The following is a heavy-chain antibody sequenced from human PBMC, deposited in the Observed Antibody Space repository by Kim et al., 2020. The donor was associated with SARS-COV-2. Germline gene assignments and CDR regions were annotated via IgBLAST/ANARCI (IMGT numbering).Heavy chain of an antibody. D-gene: IGHD5-12*01. Sequence: SETLSLTCTVSGGSISYYWSWIRQPPGKGLEWIGYIYYRGSTNYNPSLKSRVTISVDTSKGQFSLKLSSVTAADTAVYYCARQAGDGYNQLDAFDIWGQGTMVTVSS. CDR2: IYYRGST. CDR3: ARQAGDGYNQLDAFDI. J-gene: IGHJ3*02. V-gene: IGHV4-59*08. CDR1: GGSISYY.